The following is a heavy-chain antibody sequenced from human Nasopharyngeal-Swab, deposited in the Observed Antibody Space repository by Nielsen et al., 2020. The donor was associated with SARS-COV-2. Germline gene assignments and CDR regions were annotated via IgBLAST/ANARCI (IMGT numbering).Heavy chain of an antibody. CDR1: GYTFTSYG. V-gene: IGHV1-18*01. CDR3: ARVELQLWSDFDY. D-gene: IGHD5-18*01. J-gene: IGHJ4*02. Sequence: ASVKVSCTASGYTFTSYGISWVRQAPGQGLEWMGWISAYNGNTKYAQKVQDRVTMTTDTSTSTAYMELRSLRSDDTAVYYCARVELQLWSDFDYWGQGTLVTVSS. CDR2: ISAYNGNT.